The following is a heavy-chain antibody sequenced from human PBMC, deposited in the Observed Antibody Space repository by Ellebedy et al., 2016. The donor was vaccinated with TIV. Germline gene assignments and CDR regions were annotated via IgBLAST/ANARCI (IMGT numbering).Heavy chain of an antibody. V-gene: IGHV1-8*01. CDR2: MNPNSGNT. CDR1: GYTFTSYD. CDR3: ARVRAARPRNYYYMDV. J-gene: IGHJ6*03. D-gene: IGHD6-6*01. Sequence: ASVKVSXXASGYTFTSYDINWVRQATGQGLEWMGWMNPNSGNTGYAQKFQGRVTMTRNTSISTAYMELSSLRSEDTAVYYCARVRAARPRNYYYMDVWGKGTTVTVSS.